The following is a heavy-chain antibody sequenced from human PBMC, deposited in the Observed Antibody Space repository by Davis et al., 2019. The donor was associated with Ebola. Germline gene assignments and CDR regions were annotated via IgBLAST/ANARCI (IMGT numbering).Heavy chain of an antibody. CDR1: GYTFTSYY. J-gene: IGHJ3*02. Sequence: ASVKVSCKASGYTFTSYYMHWVRQAPGQGLEWMGIINPSGGSTSYAQKFQGRVTMTRDTSTSTVYMELSSLRSEDTAVYYCARLCNWNYVIVCSFDIWGQETMVTVSS. V-gene: IGHV1-46*01. CDR3: ARLCNWNYVIVCSFDI. CDR2: INPSGGST. D-gene: IGHD1-7*01.